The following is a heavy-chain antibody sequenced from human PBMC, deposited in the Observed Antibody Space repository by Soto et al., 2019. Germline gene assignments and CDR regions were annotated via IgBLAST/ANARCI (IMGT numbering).Heavy chain of an antibody. CDR2: ISYDGSNK. D-gene: IGHD3-22*01. J-gene: IGHJ4*02. Sequence: GGSLRLSCAASGFTFSSYAMHWVRQAPGKGLEWVAVISYDGSNKYYADSVKGRFTISRDNSKNTLYLQMNSLRAEDTAVYYCARTPPVYDSSGYYWGALDYWGQGTLVTVSS. CDR1: GFTFSSYA. V-gene: IGHV3-30-3*01. CDR3: ARTPPVYDSSGYYWGALDY.